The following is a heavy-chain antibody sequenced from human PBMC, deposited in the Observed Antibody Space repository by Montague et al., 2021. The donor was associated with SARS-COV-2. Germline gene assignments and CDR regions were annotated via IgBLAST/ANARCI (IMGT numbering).Heavy chain of an antibody. D-gene: IGHD2-8*01. CDR2: IYYSGST. V-gene: IGHV4-31*03. Sequence: TLSLTCTVSGGSISSGGYYWSWIRQPPGEGLEWTGYIYYSGSTNYNPSLKSRLTISVDTSKNQFSLKLSSVTAADTAVYYCARGEGVMVYVYGMDVWGQGTTVTVSS. CDR1: GGSISSGGYY. J-gene: IGHJ6*02. CDR3: ARGEGVMVYVYGMDV.